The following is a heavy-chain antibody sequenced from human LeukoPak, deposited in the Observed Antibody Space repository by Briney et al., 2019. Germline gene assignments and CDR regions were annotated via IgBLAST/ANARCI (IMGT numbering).Heavy chain of an antibody. CDR1: GFTFSSYW. CDR2: INSDGSIT. CDR3: IRTRAMDV. V-gene: IGHV3-74*01. J-gene: IGHJ6*02. Sequence: GRSLRLSCAASGFTFSSYWVHWVRQAPGKGLVWVSCINSDGSITSYADSVKGRFTISRDNAKNTLYLQMNSLRAEDTAVYYCIRTRAMDVWGQGTTVTVSS.